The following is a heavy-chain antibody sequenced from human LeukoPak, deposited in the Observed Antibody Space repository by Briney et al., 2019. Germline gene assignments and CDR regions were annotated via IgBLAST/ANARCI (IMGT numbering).Heavy chain of an antibody. V-gene: IGHV1-2*02. CDR2: INPNSGGT. J-gene: IGHJ3*02. D-gene: IGHD6-13*01. Sequence: ASVKVSCKASGYTFTGYYMHWVRQAPGQGLEWMGWINPNSGGTNYAQKFQGRVTMTRDTSISTAYMELSRLRSDDTAVYYCARDRREQQVFRRKDGGAFDIWGQGTMVTVSS. CDR1: GYTFTGYY. CDR3: ARDRREQQVFRRKDGGAFDI.